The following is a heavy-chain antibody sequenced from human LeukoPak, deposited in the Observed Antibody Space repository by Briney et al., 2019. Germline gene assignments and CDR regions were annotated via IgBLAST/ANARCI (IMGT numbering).Heavy chain of an antibody. J-gene: IGHJ6*03. CDR3: ARDRGGYYYYYYYMDV. Sequence: GGSLRLSCAASGFTFSNYGMSWVRQAPGKGLEWVSTISGSGDTTYYADSVKGRFTISRDNSKNTLYLQMNSLRAEDTAVYYCARDRGGYYYYYYYMDVWGKGTTVTVSS. CDR1: GFTFSNYG. D-gene: IGHD3-16*01. V-gene: IGHV3-23*01. CDR2: ISGSGDTT.